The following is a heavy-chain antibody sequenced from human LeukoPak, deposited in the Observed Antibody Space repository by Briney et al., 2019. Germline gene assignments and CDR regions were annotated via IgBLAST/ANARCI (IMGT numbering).Heavy chain of an antibody. D-gene: IGHD1-7*01. CDR1: GGSISSSSYY. Sequence: PSETLSLTCTVSGGSISSSSYYWGWIRQPPGKGLEWIGSIYYSGSTYYNPSLKSRVTISVDTSKNQFSLKLSSVTAADTAVYYCATSPPKLELIDYWGQGTLVTVSS. J-gene: IGHJ4*02. CDR3: ATSPPKLELIDY. V-gene: IGHV4-39*01. CDR2: IYYSGST.